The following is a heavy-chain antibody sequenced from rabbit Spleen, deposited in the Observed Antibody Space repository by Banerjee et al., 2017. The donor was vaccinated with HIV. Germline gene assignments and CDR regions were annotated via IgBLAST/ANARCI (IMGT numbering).Heavy chain of an antibody. CDR3: ARYIGSVYRFFKL. J-gene: IGHJ4*01. D-gene: IGHD1-1*01. Sequence: QEQLEESGGDLVQPEGSLTLTCKGSGVDFSSDYWICWVRQAPGKGLEWIGCINSGDGGTYYASWTKGRFTISKASSTTVTLQMTSLTAADTATYFCARYIGSVYRFFKLWGHGTLVTVS. V-gene: IGHV1S45*01. CDR1: GVDFSSDYW. CDR2: INSGDGGT.